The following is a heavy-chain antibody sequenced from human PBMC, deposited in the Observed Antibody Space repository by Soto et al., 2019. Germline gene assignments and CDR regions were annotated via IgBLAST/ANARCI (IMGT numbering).Heavy chain of an antibody. V-gene: IGHV3-23*01. Sequence: PGGSVRLSCAASGFSSGIIFSDYDMSWVRQAPGEGLEWVSTISTRGDSTFYADSVKGRFTISRDNSKNTLYLQMNSLRAEDTAVYYCAKEDSSRWYGGGLWGRGTLVTVSS. J-gene: IGHJ4*02. CDR2: ISTRGDST. D-gene: IGHD6-13*01. CDR3: AKEDSSRWYGGGL. CDR1: GFSSGIIFSDYD.